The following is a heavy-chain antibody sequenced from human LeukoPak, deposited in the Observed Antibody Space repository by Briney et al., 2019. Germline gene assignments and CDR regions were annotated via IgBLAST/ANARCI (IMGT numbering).Heavy chain of an antibody. V-gene: IGHV3-53*01. Sequence: GGSLRLSSAVSGFTVSGDYMSWLRQAPGRGLEWVSVIYADFDNTDYADSVRGRFTISRDSSKNTLYLHMNSLRVEDTATYFCARALNRHIGAFEYWGQGALVTVSS. CDR2: IYADFDNT. J-gene: IGHJ4*02. D-gene: IGHD4/OR15-4a*01. CDR1: GFTVSGDY. CDR3: ARALNRHIGAFEY.